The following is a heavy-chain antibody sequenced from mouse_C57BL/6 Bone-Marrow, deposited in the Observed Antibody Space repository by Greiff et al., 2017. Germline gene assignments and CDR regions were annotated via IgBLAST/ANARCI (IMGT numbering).Heavy chain of an antibody. J-gene: IGHJ3*01. D-gene: IGHD1-1*01. CDR2: ISDGGSYT. CDR1: GFTFSSYA. V-gene: IGHV5-4*01. CDR3: ASYYYGSMFAY. Sequence: EVQGVESGGGLVKPGGSLKLSCAASGFTFSSYAMSWVRQTPEKRLEWVATISDGGSYTYYPDNVKGRFTISRDNAKNNLYLQMSHLKSEDTAMYYCASYYYGSMFAYWGQGTLVTVSA.